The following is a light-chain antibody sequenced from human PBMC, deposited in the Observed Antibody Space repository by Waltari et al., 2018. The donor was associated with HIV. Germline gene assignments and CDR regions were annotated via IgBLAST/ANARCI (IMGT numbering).Light chain of an antibody. CDR3: QQYTYWPLT. Sequence: EIQMTQSPATLSVSPGERATLSCRASQNVNKHLAWYQQKLGQPPRLLIYDISTRAPGIPARFSASGSGTEFTLTISSLQSEDFGVYYSQQYTYWPLTFGGGTKVEIQ. V-gene: IGKV3-15*01. CDR2: DIS. CDR1: QNVNKH. J-gene: IGKJ4*01.